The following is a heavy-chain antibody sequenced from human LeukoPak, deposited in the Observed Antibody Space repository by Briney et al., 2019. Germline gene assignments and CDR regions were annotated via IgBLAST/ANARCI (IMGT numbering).Heavy chain of an antibody. Sequence: GGSLRLSCAASGFTFSSYSMNWVRQAPGKGLEWVSSISSSSYIYYGDSVKGRFTISRDNAKNSLYLQMNFLKSEDTAVYYCARWGGTRQYYFDYWGQGTLVTVSS. J-gene: IGHJ4*02. CDR1: GFTFSSYS. CDR2: ISSSSYI. CDR3: ARWGGTRQYYFDY. D-gene: IGHD1-1*01. V-gene: IGHV3-21*01.